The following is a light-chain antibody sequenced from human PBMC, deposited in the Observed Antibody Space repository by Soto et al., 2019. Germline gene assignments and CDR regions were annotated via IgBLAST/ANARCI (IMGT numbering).Light chain of an antibody. V-gene: IGKV3-15*01. CDR3: QQRANWPLT. CDR1: QLFSSN. CDR2: GVS. J-gene: IGKJ4*01. Sequence: EIVMMQSPATLSVSPGESVTLSCRASQLFSSNLAWYQHKPGQAPRLLIYGVSTRDTGVPDRFSGSGSGTDFTLTISSLEPEDFAVYHCQQRANWPLTFGGGTKVDI.